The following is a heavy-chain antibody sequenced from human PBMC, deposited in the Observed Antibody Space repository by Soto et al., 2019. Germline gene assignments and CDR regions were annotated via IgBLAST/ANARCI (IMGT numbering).Heavy chain of an antibody. CDR2: IRSKANSHAT. CDR3: ARRVAGTLDY. V-gene: IGHV3-73*02. Sequence: EVPLVESGGGLVQPGGSLKLSCAASGFTFSRSAFHCVRQASGKGLEWVGRIRSKANSHATTYAASVRGRFTISRDDSKNTAYLQMHSLKTEDTAVYYCARRVAGTLDYWGLGTLVTVSS. J-gene: IGHJ4*02. CDR1: GFTFSRSA. D-gene: IGHD6-19*01.